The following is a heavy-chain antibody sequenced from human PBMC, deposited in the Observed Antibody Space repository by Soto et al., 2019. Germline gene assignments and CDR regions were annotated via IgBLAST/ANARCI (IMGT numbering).Heavy chain of an antibody. Sequence: EVQLVESGGGLVKPGGSLRLSCAASGFIFSSYSMNWVRQAPGKGLEWVSSISSSSSYIYYADSVKGRFTISRDNAKNSLYLQMNSLRAEDTAVYYCARAREDYSSGWCLDYWGQGTLVTVSS. J-gene: IGHJ4*02. CDR2: ISSSSSYI. V-gene: IGHV3-21*01. CDR3: ARAREDYSSGWCLDY. D-gene: IGHD6-19*01. CDR1: GFIFSSYS.